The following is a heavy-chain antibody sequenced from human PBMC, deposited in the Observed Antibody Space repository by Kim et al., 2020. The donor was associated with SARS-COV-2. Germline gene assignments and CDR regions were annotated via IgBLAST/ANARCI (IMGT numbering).Heavy chain of an antibody. D-gene: IGHD3-22*01. V-gene: IGHV4-59*13. Sequence: SETLSLTCTVSCGSISSYYWSWIRQPPGKGLEWIGYIYYSGSTNYNPSLKSRVTISVDTSKNQFSLKLSSVTAADTAVYYCARAYRDPYYYDRKAHAFDIWGQGTMVTVSS. CDR1: CGSISSYY. CDR2: IYYSGST. CDR3: ARAYRDPYYYDRKAHAFDI. J-gene: IGHJ3*02.